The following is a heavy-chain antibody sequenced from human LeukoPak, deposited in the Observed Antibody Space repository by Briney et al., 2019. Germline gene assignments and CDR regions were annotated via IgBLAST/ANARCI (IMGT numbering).Heavy chain of an antibody. Sequence: SSETLSLTCTVSGYSISSGYYWGWIRQPPGKGLEWIGSIYHSGSTYYNPSLRSRVTISVETSKNQFSLKLSSVTAPDMAVYYCARLGPGGGDAFDIWGQGTMVTVSS. CDR1: GYSISSGYY. J-gene: IGHJ3*02. D-gene: IGHD3-10*01. CDR2: IYHSGST. CDR3: ARLGPGGGDAFDI. V-gene: IGHV4-38-2*02.